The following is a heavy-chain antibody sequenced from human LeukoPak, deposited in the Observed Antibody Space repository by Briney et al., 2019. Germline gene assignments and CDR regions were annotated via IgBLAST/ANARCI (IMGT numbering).Heavy chain of an antibody. CDR3: ARRSAAKDAFDI. CDR1: GFTFSDYY. D-gene: IGHD6-25*01. Sequence: GGSLRLSRAASGFTFSDYYMSWIRQAPGKGLVWVSRINSDGSTTSYADSVKGRFTISRDNAKNTLYLQMNSLRAEDTAVYYCARRSAAKDAFDIWGQGTMVTVSS. J-gene: IGHJ3*02. V-gene: IGHV3-74*01. CDR2: INSDGSTT.